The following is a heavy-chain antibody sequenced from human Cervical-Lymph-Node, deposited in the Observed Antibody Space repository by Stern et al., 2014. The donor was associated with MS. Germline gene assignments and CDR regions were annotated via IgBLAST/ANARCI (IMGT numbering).Heavy chain of an antibody. CDR2: IHDSGST. V-gene: IGHV4-61*02. CDR3: ATTRWDLFTWNWFDP. CDR1: GGSISISGYY. J-gene: IGHJ5*02. D-gene: IGHD1-26*01. Sequence: VQLVESGPGLVKPSQTLSLTCTVSGGSISISGYYWSWIRQPADKGLEWIGRIHDSGSTYYNPSLKSRVTISMDTAKNQFSLKLPSVTAADTAVYYCATTRWDLFTWNWFDPWGQGTLVTVSS.